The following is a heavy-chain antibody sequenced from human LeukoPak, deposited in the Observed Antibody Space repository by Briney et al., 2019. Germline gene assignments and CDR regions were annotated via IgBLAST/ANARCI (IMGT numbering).Heavy chain of an antibody. CDR2: IYYSGST. V-gene: IGHV4-59*08. J-gene: IGHJ5*02. Sequence: SETLSLTCTVSGGSISGYYLNWIRQPPGKGLEWIGYIYYSGSTNYNPSLKSRVTISVDTSKNQFSLKLSSVTAADTAVYYCARHIVATISPWFDPWGQGTLVTVSS. D-gene: IGHD3-16*02. CDR3: ARHIVATISPWFDP. CDR1: GGSISGYY.